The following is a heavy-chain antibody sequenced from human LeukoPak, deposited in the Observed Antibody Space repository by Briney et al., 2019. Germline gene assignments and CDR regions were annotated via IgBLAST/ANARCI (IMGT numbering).Heavy chain of an antibody. CDR2: INPNSGGT. D-gene: IGHD3-10*01. CDR1: GYTFTGYY. J-gene: IGHJ5*02. CDR3: ARMCYYGSGSYYNCFDH. V-gene: IGHV1-2*02. Sequence: ASVKVSCKASGYTFTGYYMHWVRQAPGQGLEWMGWINPNSGGTNYAQKFQGRVTMTRDTSISTAYMELSRLRSDDTAVYYCARMCYYGSGSYYNCFDHWGQGTLVTVSS.